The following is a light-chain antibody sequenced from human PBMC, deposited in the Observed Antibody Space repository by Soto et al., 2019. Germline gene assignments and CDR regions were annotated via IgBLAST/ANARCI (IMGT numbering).Light chain of an antibody. J-gene: IGLJ2*01. V-gene: IGLV1-40*01. CDR2: GNS. CDR3: QSYDSSLTCVV. CDR1: TSNIGAGYG. Sequence: QPVLTQPPSVSGAPGQRVTISCTGSTSNIGAGYGVHWYQHLPGTAPKLLMYGNSIRPSGVPDRFSGSKSGTSASLAITGLQADDEADYYCQSYDSSLTCVVFGGGTKVTVL.